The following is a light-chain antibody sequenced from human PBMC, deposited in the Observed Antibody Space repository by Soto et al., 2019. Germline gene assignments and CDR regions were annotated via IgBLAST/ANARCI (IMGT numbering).Light chain of an antibody. CDR2: SNN. CDR1: SSNIGGNT. V-gene: IGLV1-44*01. CDR3: AAWDDSLGGWV. J-gene: IGLJ3*02. Sequence: QAVVTQPPSTSGTPGQRVTISCSGSSSNIGGNTINWYQHLPGTAPKLLIYSNNQRPSGVPDRFSGSKSGTSASLGISGLQPEDEADYYCAAWDDSLGGWVFGGGTQLTVL.